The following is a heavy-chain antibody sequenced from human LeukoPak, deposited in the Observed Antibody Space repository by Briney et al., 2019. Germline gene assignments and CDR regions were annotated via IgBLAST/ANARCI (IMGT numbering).Heavy chain of an antibody. CDR1: GGTFSSYA. CDR2: IIPILGIA. Sequence: SVKVSCKASGGTFSSYAISWVRQAPGQGLEWMGRIIPILGIANYAQKFQGRVTITADKSTSTAYMELSSLRSEDTAVYYCALCIWLQPPRYYFDYWGQGTLVTVSS. D-gene: IGHD5-24*01. J-gene: IGHJ4*02. V-gene: IGHV1-69*04. CDR3: ALCIWLQPPRYYFDY.